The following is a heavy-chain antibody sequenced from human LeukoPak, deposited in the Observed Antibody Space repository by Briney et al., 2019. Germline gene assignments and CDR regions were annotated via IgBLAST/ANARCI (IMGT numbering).Heavy chain of an antibody. CDR3: ARVKGGIAAAGNYFDY. CDR2: LYATGNT. CDR1: GISVSTNY. V-gene: IGHV3-66*02. D-gene: IGHD6-13*01. J-gene: IGHJ4*02. Sequence: GGSLRLSCAASGISVSTNYMTWVRQAPGKGLELVSLLYATGNTYYADSVKGRFTIYRDNSKNTLHLQMNSLRTEDTAVYYCARVKGGIAAAGNYFDYWGQGTLVTVSS.